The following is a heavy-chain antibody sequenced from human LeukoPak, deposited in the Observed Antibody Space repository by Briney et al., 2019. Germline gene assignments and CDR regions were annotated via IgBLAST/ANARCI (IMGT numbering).Heavy chain of an antibody. CDR1: GFTFSSSA. CDR3: AKVRSGYYYDY. CDR2: ISGSGGNT. D-gene: IGHD3-22*01. J-gene: IGHJ4*02. Sequence: GGSLRLSCAASGFTFSSSAMSWVRQAPGQGLEWVSLISGSGGNTYYADSVRGVFTIYRDNSKNTLYLQMNSLRAEYTAVYYCAKVRSGYYYDYWGQGTLVTVSS. V-gene: IGHV3-23*01.